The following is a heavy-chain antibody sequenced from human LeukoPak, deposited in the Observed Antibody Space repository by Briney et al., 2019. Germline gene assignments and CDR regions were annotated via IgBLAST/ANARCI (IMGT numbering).Heavy chain of an antibody. CDR2: IYYSGST. D-gene: IGHD3-10*01. Sequence: SETLSLTCTVSGGFLSSYYWSWIRQPPGKGLEWIGYIYYSGSTNYNPSLKSRVTISVDTSKNQFSLKLSSVTAADTAVYYCAGTMVRGVMLGYWGQGTLVTVSS. J-gene: IGHJ4*02. CDR1: GGFLSSYY. V-gene: IGHV4-59*01. CDR3: AGTMVRGVMLGY.